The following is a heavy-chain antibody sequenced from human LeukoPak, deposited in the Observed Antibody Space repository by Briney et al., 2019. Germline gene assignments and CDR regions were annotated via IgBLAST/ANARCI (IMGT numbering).Heavy chain of an antibody. V-gene: IGHV1-3*01. J-gene: IGHJ6*02. D-gene: IGHD2-15*01. CDR3: ARERWHCRVNCYSVYYYALDV. Sequence: ASVRVSCKGSGYTFTNYAVHWVRQAPGQRLEWLGWINPGNGDTKYSQNFQGRVTVTSDTSAATAYVELNSLTSEDTAVYYCARERWHCRVNCYSVYYYALDVWGQGTTVTVSS. CDR2: INPGNGDT. CDR1: GYTFTNYA.